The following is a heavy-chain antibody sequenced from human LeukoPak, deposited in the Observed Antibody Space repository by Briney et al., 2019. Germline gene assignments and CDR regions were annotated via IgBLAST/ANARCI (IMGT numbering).Heavy chain of an antibody. Sequence: GRSLRLSCAASGFTFSSYGMHWVRQAPGKGLEWVAVIWYDGSNKYYADSVKGRFTISRDNSKNTLYLQMNSLRAEDTAVYYCARETKWELLRHFDYWGQGTLVTVSS. CDR2: IWYDGSNK. CDR3: ARETKWELLRHFDY. J-gene: IGHJ4*02. D-gene: IGHD1-26*01. CDR1: GFTFSSYG. V-gene: IGHV3-33*01.